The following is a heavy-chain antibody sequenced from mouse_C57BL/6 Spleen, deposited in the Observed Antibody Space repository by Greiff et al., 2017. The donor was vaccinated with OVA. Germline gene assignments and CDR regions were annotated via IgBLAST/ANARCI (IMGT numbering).Heavy chain of an antibody. D-gene: IGHD1-1*01. CDR2: ISSGSSTI. CDR1: GFTFSDYG. J-gene: IGHJ4*01. CDR3: ANPYGVATRAMDY. Sequence: EVQVVESGGGLVKPGGSLKPSCAASGFTFSDYGMHWVRQAPEKGLEWVAYISSGSSTIYYADTVKGRFTISRDNAKNTLFLQMTSLRSEDTAMYYCANPYGVATRAMDYWGQGTSVTVSS. V-gene: IGHV5-17*01.